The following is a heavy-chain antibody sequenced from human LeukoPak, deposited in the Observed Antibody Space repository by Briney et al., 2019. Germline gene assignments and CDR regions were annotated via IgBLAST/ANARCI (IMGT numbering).Heavy chain of an antibody. V-gene: IGHV3-7*03. J-gene: IGHJ4*02. D-gene: IGHD5-18*01. CDR2: INRDGSEK. CDR1: GFNFSNYW. Sequence: GGSLRLSCAASGFNFSNYWMSWVRQTPGKGLEWVANINRDGSEKYYVDSVEGQFTISRDNAKNSLFLQMNSLRVEDTAVYYCARRRGYSYGRNNYYFDYWGQGTLGTVSS. CDR3: ARRRGYSYGRNNYYFDY.